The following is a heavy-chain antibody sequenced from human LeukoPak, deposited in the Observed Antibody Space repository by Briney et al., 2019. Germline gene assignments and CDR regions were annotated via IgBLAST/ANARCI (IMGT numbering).Heavy chain of an antibody. V-gene: IGHV3-21*01. CDR3: ASPQDYFFQDAYFQH. Sequence: GGSLRLSCAASGFTFSSYSMNWVRQAPGKGLEWVSSISSSSSYIYYADSVKGRFTISRDNAKNSLYLQMNSLRAEDTAVYYCASPQDYFFQDAYFQHWGQVTLVTVSS. CDR1: GFTFSSYS. J-gene: IGHJ1*01. D-gene: IGHD2/OR15-2a*01. CDR2: ISSSSSYI.